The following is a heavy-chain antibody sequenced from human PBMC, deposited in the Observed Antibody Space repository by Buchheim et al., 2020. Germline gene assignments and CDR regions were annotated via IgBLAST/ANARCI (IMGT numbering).Heavy chain of an antibody. CDR3: AAYYYDSSGTQEFDY. D-gene: IGHD3-22*01. CDR1: GFTFSSYS. V-gene: IGHV3-48*01. J-gene: IGHJ4*02. Sequence: EVQLVESGGGLVQPGGSLRLSCAASGFTFSSYSMNWVRQAPGKGLAWVSYISSSSSTIYYADSVKGRFTISRHNSKNSLYLPMNSLRAEDTAVYYCAAYYYDSSGTQEFDYWGQGTL. CDR2: ISSSSSTI.